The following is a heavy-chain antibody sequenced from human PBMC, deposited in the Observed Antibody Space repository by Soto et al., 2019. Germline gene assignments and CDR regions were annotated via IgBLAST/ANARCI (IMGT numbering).Heavy chain of an antibody. CDR3: AREGYCISTSCYEVYYYYGMDV. D-gene: IGHD2-2*01. Sequence: ASVKVSCKASGYTFTSYVISWVRQAPGQGLEWMGWISAYNGNTNYAQKLQGRVTMTTDTSTSTAYMELRSLRSDDTAVYYCAREGYCISTSCYEVYYYYGMDVWG. CDR1: GYTFTSYV. J-gene: IGHJ6*02. CDR2: ISAYNGNT. V-gene: IGHV1-18*01.